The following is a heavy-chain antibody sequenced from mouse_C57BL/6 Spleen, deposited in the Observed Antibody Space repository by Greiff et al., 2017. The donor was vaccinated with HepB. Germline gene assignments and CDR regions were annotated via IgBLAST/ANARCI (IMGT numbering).Heavy chain of an antibody. D-gene: IGHD3-2*02. Sequence: VQLQQSGAELVRPGTSVKVSCKASGYAFTNYLIEWVKQRPGQGLEWIGVINPGSGGTNYNEKFKGKATLTADKSSSTAYMQLSSLTSEDSAVYFCARQLRPLGAMDYWGQGTSVTVSS. CDR3: ARQLRPLGAMDY. CDR1: GYAFTNYL. CDR2: INPGSGGT. J-gene: IGHJ4*01. V-gene: IGHV1-54*01.